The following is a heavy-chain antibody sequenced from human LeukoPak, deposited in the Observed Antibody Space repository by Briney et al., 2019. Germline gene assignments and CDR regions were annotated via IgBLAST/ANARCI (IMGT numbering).Heavy chain of an antibody. Sequence: SETLSLICGVYGGSFSGFFWSWIRQPPGEGLVWFGEIYYCGSTNYNLSLKSRVTISVDTSKNQFSLKLSPVTAADTAVYYCAKGYTYGSNEYYFDYWGQGTLVTVSS. V-gene: IGHV4-34*01. CDR1: GGSFSGFF. J-gene: IGHJ4*02. CDR3: AKGYTYGSNEYYFDY. D-gene: IGHD2-8*01. CDR2: IYYCGST.